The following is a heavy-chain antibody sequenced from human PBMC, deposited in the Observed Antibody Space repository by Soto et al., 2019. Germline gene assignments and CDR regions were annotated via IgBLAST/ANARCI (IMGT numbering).Heavy chain of an antibody. D-gene: IGHD3-22*01. CDR3: ARGMYYYDSSGYYYRYQRFDY. Sequence: SETLSLTCAVYGGSFSGYYWSWIRQPPGKGLEWIGEINHSGSTNYNPSLKSRVTISVDTSKNQFSLKLSSVTAADTAVYYCARGMYYYDSSGYYYRYQRFDYWGQGTLVTVSS. J-gene: IGHJ4*02. V-gene: IGHV4-34*01. CDR1: GGSFSGYY. CDR2: INHSGST.